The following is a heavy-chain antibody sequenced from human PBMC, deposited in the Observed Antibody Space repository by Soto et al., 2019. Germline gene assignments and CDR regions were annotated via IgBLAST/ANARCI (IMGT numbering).Heavy chain of an antibody. V-gene: IGHV1-18*01. CDR2: ISIEKGDT. CDR3: AGCYCSVGSCFTCWHFDL. J-gene: IGHJ2*01. CDR1: GYSFDTFG. Sequence: QVQVVQSGAEVKKPGASVKVACKASGYSFDTFGMSWVRQAPGQGLEWMGWISIEKGDTNSAQKFQDRVTMTTDTSTITAYMELRSLTSDDTAVYYCAGCYCSVGSCFTCWHFDLWGRGTLVTVSS. D-gene: IGHD2-15*01.